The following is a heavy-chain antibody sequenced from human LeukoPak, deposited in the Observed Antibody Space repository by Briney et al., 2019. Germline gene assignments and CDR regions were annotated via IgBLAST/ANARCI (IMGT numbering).Heavy chain of an antibody. V-gene: IGHV4-4*02. Sequence: SETLSLTCAVSGDSITSTNWWTWVRQPPGKALEWIGEIHHRGTTNLKPSLRSRVTFSVDKSKNQFSLNLSSVTAADTAVYYCARVGSGVLGDYYYYMDVWGKGTTVTISS. J-gene: IGHJ6*03. CDR3: ARVGSGVLGDYYYYMDV. CDR2: IHHRGTT. CDR1: GDSITSTNW. D-gene: IGHD3-10*01.